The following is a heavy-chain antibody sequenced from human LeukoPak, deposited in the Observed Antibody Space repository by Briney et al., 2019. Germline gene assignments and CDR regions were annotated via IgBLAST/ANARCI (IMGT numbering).Heavy chain of an antibody. CDR1: GYTFTGYY. J-gene: IGHJ3*02. Sequence: ASVKVSCKASGYTFTGYYMHWVRQAPGQGLEWMGWINPNSGGTNYAQKFQGRVTITADKSTSTAYMELSSLRSEDTAVYYCARTFITIFGVVSDAFDIWGQGTMVTVSS. CDR2: INPNSGGT. D-gene: IGHD3-3*01. V-gene: IGHV1-2*02. CDR3: ARTFITIFGVVSDAFDI.